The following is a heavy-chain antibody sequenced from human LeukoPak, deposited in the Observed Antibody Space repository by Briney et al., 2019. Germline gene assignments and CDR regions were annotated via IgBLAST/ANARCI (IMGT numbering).Heavy chain of an antibody. J-gene: IGHJ4*02. D-gene: IGHD2-2*01. CDR2: INPNSGDT. Sequence: ASVKVSCKASGYTFTGYHMHWVRQAPGQGLEWVGRINPNSGDTNYAQKFQGRVTMTRDTSISTAYMELSRLRSDDTAVYYCARDYCSSTSCLFDYWGQGTLVTVSS. CDR1: GYTFTGYH. CDR3: ARDYCSSTSCLFDY. V-gene: IGHV1-2*06.